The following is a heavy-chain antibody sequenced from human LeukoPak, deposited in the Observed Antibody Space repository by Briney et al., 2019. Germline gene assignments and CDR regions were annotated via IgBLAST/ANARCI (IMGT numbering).Heavy chain of an antibody. Sequence: GGSLRLSCAASGFTFSNYAMSWARQAPGKGLVWVSRINSDGSSTSYADSVKGRFTISRDNAKNTLYLQMNSLRAEDTAVYYCARTPYSSSWTLGYWGQGTLVTVSS. V-gene: IGHV3-74*01. CDR3: ARTPYSSSWTLGY. CDR2: INSDGSST. D-gene: IGHD6-13*01. J-gene: IGHJ4*02. CDR1: GFTFSNYA.